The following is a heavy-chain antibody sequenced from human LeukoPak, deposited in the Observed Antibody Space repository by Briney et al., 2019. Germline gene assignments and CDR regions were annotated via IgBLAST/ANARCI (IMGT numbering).Heavy chain of an antibody. CDR1: GYTFNSYD. CDR3: ARGGVPPPDNYYYYGMDV. D-gene: IGHD3-10*01. J-gene: IGHJ6*02. CDR2: MNPNSGNT. Sequence: ASVKVSCKASGYTFNSYDINWVRQATAQGLEWMGWMNPNSGNTGYAQKFQGRVTMTRNTSISTAYMELSSLRSEDTAVYYCARGGVPPPDNYYYYGMDVWGQGTTVTVSS. V-gene: IGHV1-8*01.